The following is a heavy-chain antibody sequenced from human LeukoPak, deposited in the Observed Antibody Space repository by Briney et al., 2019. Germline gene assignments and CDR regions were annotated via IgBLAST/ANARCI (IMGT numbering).Heavy chain of an antibody. V-gene: IGHV3-30*04. D-gene: IGHD6-19*01. CDR3: ARGPYSSGWYYFDY. CDR2: ISYDGSNK. CDR1: GFTFSSYA. Sequence: GGSLRLSCAASGFTFSSYAMHWVRQAPGKGLEWVAVISYDGSNKYYADPVKGRFTISRDNSKNTLYLQMNSLRAEDTAVYYCARGPYSSGWYYFDYWGQGTLVTVSS. J-gene: IGHJ4*02.